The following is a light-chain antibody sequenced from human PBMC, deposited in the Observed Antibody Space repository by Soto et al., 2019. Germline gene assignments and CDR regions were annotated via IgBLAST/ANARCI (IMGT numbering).Light chain of an antibody. Sequence: ETVMTQSPATLSVPPGAGDPLSCRARQSVSSNLVWYPHRPGQAPRLLIYGASTRATDIPARFSGSGSGTEFTLTISSLQSDDYAVYYCQQYQNLWTFGQGTKVDI. CDR1: QSVSSN. CDR2: GAS. CDR3: QQYQNLWT. J-gene: IGKJ1*01. V-gene: IGKV3-15*01.